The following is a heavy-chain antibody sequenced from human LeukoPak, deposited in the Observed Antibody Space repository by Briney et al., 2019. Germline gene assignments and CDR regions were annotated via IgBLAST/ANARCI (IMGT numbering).Heavy chain of an antibody. D-gene: IGHD5-18*01. J-gene: IGHJ4*02. CDR3: ARSVLGYSYGLHIDY. CDR1: GGSISSYY. V-gene: IGHV4-59*01. Sequence: SETLSLTCTVSGGSISSYYWSWIRQSPGEGLEWIGYIHYRGSTNYNPSLKSRVTISVDTSKNQFSLKLSSLTAADTAVYYCARSVLGYSYGLHIDYWGQGTLDTVSS. CDR2: IHYRGST.